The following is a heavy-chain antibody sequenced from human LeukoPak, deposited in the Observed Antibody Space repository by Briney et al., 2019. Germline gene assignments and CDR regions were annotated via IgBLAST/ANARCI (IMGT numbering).Heavy chain of an antibody. CDR3: ASSSVGALGY. V-gene: IGHV1-2*02. CDR2: INPNSGGT. Sequence: ASVKFSWKDFRYSLTGYYIHLGRQGTGQGIEWMGWINPNSGGTNYAQKFQGRVTMTRDTSISTVYMELSRLRSDDTAVYYCASSSVGALGYWGQGTLVTVSS. CDR1: RYSLTGYY. D-gene: IGHD1-26*01. J-gene: IGHJ4*02.